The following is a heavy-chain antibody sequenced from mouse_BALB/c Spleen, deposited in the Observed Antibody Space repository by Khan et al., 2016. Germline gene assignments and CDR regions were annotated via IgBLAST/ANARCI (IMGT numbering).Heavy chain of an antibody. CDR3: AGSGDYGTFAY. Sequence: VQLKESGPELVKPGASVKISFKASGSSFTAYFMNWVMQIHGKSLEWIGRLHPYNVDTFYNRKFRDKATLTVEKSSTTAHMELRSLASENSAVYYGAGSGDYGTFAYWGQRTLVTVSA. D-gene: IGHD2-4*01. V-gene: IGHV1-20*02. CDR1: GSSFTAYF. CDR2: LHPYNVDT. J-gene: IGHJ3*01.